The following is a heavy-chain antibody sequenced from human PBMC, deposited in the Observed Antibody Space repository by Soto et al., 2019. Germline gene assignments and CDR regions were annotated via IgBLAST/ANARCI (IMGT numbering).Heavy chain of an antibody. V-gene: IGHV4-39*01. CDR2: IYYSGST. CDR1: GGSISSSSYY. J-gene: IGHJ3*02. CDR3: ASQPRLGYCSGGSCLSPDAFDI. Sequence: LETLSPTCTVAGGSISSSSYYWGWISQPPGKGLEWIGSIYYSGSTYYNPSLKSRVTISVDTSKNQFSLKLSSVTAADTAVYYWASQPRLGYCSGGSCLSPDAFDIWGQGTMVTVSS. D-gene: IGHD2-15*01.